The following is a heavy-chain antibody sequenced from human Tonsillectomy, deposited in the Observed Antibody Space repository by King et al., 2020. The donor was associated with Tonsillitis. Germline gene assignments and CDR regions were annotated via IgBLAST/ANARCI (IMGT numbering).Heavy chain of an antibody. Sequence: VQLVESGAEVKKPGSSVKVSCKASGDTFSKYAISWVRRVPGQGLEWMGRIIPFLGMPDYAQNFQARLTNTADKSTNTVYMELSSLRSDDTAVYYCARTRVSVSGPAHYFDLWGQGTLVTVSS. D-gene: IGHD6-19*01. CDR2: IIPFLGMP. J-gene: IGHJ4*02. CDR3: ARTRVSVSGPAHYFDL. CDR1: GDTFSKYA. V-gene: IGHV1-69*09.